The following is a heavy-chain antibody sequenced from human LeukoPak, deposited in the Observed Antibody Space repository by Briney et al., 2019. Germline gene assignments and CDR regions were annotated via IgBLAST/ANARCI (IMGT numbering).Heavy chain of an antibody. V-gene: IGHV1-18*01. J-gene: IGHJ5*02. Sequence: GASVHVSSTASAYASTRYGISWTGPAPGHGLEWMGWISAYNGNTSYAQKLQGGVTMTTDTSTSTAYMELRSLRSDDTAVYYCARDYGDPYSWFDPWGQGTLVTVSS. D-gene: IGHD4-17*01. CDR3: ARDYGDPYSWFDP. CDR1: AYASTRYG. CDR2: ISAYNGNT.